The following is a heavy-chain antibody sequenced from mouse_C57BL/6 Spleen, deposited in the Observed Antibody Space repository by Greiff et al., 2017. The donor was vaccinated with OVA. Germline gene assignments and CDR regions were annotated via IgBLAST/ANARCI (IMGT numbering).Heavy chain of an antibody. CDR3: ARHRDYSYYYAMDY. CDR1: GFSLTRYG. J-gene: IGHJ4*01. D-gene: IGHD1-1*01. Sequence: VQGVESGPGLVAPSQSLSITCTVSGFSLTRYGVHWVRQPPGKGLEWLVVIWSDGSTTYNSALKSRLSISKDNSKSQVFLKMNSLQTDDTAMYYCARHRDYSYYYAMDYWGQGTSVTVSS. CDR2: IWSDGST. V-gene: IGHV2-6-1*01.